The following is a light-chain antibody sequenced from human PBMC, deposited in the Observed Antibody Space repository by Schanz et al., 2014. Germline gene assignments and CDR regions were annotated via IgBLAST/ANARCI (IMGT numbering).Light chain of an antibody. J-gene: IGKJ1*01. CDR3: HQYSDWPRT. Sequence: EIVMTQSPATLSVSPGERATLSCRASQSVSSNLAWYQQKPGQAPRLLIYGAATRATDIPARFGGSGSGTEFTLTISSLQSEDFALYYCHQYSDWPRTFGQGTRVEI. CDR1: QSVSSN. CDR2: GAA. V-gene: IGKV3-15*01.